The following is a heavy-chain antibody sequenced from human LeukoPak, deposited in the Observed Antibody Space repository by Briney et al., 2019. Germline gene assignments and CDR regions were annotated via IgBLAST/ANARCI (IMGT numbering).Heavy chain of an antibody. CDR3: AKSESVITTPFDY. J-gene: IGHJ4*02. Sequence: GGSLRLSCAASGFTFDDYAIHWVRQAPGKGLEWVSGISWNSGSVGYADSVKGRFTISRDNAKNSLYLQMNSLRAEDMALYYCAKSESVITTPFDYWGQGTLVTVSS. CDR1: GFTFDDYA. CDR2: ISWNSGSV. D-gene: IGHD3-22*01. V-gene: IGHV3-9*03.